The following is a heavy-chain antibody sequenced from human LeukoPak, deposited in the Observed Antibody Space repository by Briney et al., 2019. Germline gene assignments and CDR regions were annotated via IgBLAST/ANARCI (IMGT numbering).Heavy chain of an antibody. CDR3: ARDFADDFWTMYNWFDP. V-gene: IGHV4-4*07. J-gene: IGHJ5*02. D-gene: IGHD3-3*01. CDR1: GGXXXSYY. Sequence: XTXXGGXXXSYYWSWIRQPAGKGLEWIGRIYTSGSTNYNPSLKRRVTISVDTSKNQFSLKLSSVTAADTAVYYCARDFADDFWTMYNWFDPWGQGTLVTVSS. CDR2: IYTSGST.